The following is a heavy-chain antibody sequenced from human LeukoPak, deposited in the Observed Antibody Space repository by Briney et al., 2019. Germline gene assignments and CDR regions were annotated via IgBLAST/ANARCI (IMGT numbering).Heavy chain of an antibody. J-gene: IGHJ4*02. CDR2: ISYDGSNK. V-gene: IGHV3-30*03. CDR3: ARDPLSEVTHRPYYFDY. D-gene: IGHD5-18*01. Sequence: GGSLRLSCAASGFTFSSYGMHWVRQAPGKGLEWVAVISYDGSNKYYADSVKGRFTISRDNSKNTLYLQMNSLRAEDTAVYYCARDPLSEVTHRPYYFDYWGQGTLVTVSS. CDR1: GFTFSSYG.